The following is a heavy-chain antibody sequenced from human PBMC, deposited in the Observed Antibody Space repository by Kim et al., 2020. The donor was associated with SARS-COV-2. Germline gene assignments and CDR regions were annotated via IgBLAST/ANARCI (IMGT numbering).Heavy chain of an antibody. CDR2: ISSSSYYI. Sequence: GGSLRLSCAASGFTFSSYSMNWVRQAPGKGLEWVASISSSSYYIYYADSAKGRFTISRDNAKNSLYLQVNSLRAEDTAVYYCARVTFIRKVMNRESDYWG. CDR1: GFTFSSYS. V-gene: IGHV3-21*06. D-gene: IGHD3-10*01. J-gene: IGHJ4*01. CDR3: ARVTFIRKVMNRESDY.